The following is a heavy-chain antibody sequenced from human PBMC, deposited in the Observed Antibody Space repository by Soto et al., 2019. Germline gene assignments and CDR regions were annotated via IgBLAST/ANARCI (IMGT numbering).Heavy chain of an antibody. V-gene: IGHV3-21*01. CDR2: ISFSSSYI. Sequence: PGGSLRLSCAASGFTFDRYSMNWVRQAPGKGLEWLSFISFSSSYIFDADSVKGRFTISRDNAKNTLYLQMNNLSAEDTAVYYCARTVYYDFWSGYGMDVWGQGTTVTVSS. CDR1: GFTFDRYS. D-gene: IGHD3-3*01. CDR3: ARTVYYDFWSGYGMDV. J-gene: IGHJ6*02.